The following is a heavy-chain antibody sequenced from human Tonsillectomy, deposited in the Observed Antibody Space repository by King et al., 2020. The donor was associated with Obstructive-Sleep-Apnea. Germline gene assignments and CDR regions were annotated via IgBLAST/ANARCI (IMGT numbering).Heavy chain of an antibody. D-gene: IGHD1-1*01. J-gene: IGHJ4*02. CDR3: STLDG. CDR2: IRSKANSYAT. CDR1: AFTFSVSA. Sequence: VQLVESGGGLVQPGGSLKLSVAASAFTFSVSAMHWVRQASGKGLEWVGRIRSKANSYATAYVESVKGRFTSSRDDSNNTAYLQMNSLKTEDTAVYYCSTLDGWGQGTLVTVSS. V-gene: IGHV3-73*01.